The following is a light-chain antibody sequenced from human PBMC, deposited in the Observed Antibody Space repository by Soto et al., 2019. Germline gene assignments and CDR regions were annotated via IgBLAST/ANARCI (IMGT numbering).Light chain of an antibody. CDR2: NAS. CDR3: QQYNSYSIT. V-gene: IGKV1-5*03. J-gene: IGKJ5*01. CDR1: QSISSW. Sequence: DIQMTQSPSTLSASVRDRVTITCRASQSISSWLAWYQQKPGKAPKLLIYNASNIQSGVPSRFSGSGSGTEFTLTISSLQPDDFAIYYCQQYNSYSITFGQGTRLEMK.